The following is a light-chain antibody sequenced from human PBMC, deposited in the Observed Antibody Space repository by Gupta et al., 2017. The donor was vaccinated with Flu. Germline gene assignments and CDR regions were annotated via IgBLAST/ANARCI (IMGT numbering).Light chain of an antibody. CDR2: RKN. CDR1: STSVATTNY. V-gene: IGLV8-61*01. CDR3: VRVGRSVVWV. J-gene: IGLJ3*02. Sequence: KVTITCALTSTSVATTNYPSWFQQTPGQAHRPLIKRKNIRSAEVPGRFSGSIRENTAVLMITGAEEGEESHYYCVRVGRSVVWVFGGGTKVTVL.